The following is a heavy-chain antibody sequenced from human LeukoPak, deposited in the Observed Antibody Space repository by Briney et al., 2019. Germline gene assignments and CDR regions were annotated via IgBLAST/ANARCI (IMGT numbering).Heavy chain of an antibody. J-gene: IGHJ5*02. Sequence: GRSLRLSCAASGFTFSSYAMHWVRQAPGKGLEWVAVISYDGSNKYYADSVKGRFTISRDNSKNTLYLQMNSLRAEDTAVYYCARDYPPSIVVVITGWFDPWGQGTLVTVSS. CDR3: ARDYPPSIVVVITGWFDP. CDR2: ISYDGSNK. V-gene: IGHV3-30*01. CDR1: GFTFSSYA. D-gene: IGHD3-22*01.